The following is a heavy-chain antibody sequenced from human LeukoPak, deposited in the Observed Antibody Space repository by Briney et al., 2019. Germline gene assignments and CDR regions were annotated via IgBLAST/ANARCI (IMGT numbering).Heavy chain of an antibody. V-gene: IGHV3-15*04. CDR3: STYASGSHVY. J-gene: IGHJ4*02. D-gene: IGHD3-10*01. Sequence: PGGSLRLSCAASGFTFRDAWMSWVRQAPGKGLEWVGRIASQTDGRRTDYAAPVKGRFAISRDDSKSTLYLQMSSLETEDTAVYYCSTYASGSHVYWGQGILVTVSS. CDR1: GFTFRDAW. CDR2: IASQTDGRRT.